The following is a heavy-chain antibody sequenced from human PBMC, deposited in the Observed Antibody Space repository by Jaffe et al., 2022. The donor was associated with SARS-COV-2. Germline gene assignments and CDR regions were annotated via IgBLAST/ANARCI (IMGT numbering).Heavy chain of an antibody. D-gene: IGHD3-10*01. CDR3: AKDGAGTSNYAMDV. J-gene: IGHJ6*02. CDR2: ISHDGNE. V-gene: IGHV3-30*18. CDR1: GFTFKNYD. Sequence: QVQLEESGGGAVQPGTSLRLSCAASGFTFKNYDMHWVRQAPGKGLEWLAVISHDGNEWLPDFMKGRLTISRDNLNNTVSLQMTSLRAEDTGVYYCAKDGAGTSNYAMDVWGQGTTVTV.